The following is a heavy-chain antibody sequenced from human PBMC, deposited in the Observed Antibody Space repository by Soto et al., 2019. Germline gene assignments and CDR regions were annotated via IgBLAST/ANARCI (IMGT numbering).Heavy chain of an antibody. CDR3: VRGDGDRYDGHGYLGRH. CDR1: GFTFSIYW. Sequence: EVQLVESGGGLVQPGGSLRLSCAASGFTFSIYWMHWVRQAPGKGLVWVSRMNMDGSRTSYADFAKGRFTISRDDAKSTVYLQMGNLRAEATAVYYCVRGDGDRYDGHGYLGRHWGQGALVTVSS. J-gene: IGHJ4*02. CDR2: MNMDGSRT. D-gene: IGHD3-16*01. V-gene: IGHV3-74*01.